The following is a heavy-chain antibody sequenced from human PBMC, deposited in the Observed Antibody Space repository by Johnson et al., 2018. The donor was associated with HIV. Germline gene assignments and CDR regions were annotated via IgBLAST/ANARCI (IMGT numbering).Heavy chain of an antibody. Sequence: QVQLVESGGGVVQPGRSLRLSCEASGFTFSSYGMHWVRQAPGKGLEWVAVIWYDGSNKYYADSVKGRFTISGDSSKNTVFLQMNSLRVEDTAVYFCARVGISDYDLAAFDIWGQGTMVTVSS. CDR1: GFTFSSYG. J-gene: IGHJ3*02. CDR2: IWYDGSNK. V-gene: IGHV3-30*19. D-gene: IGHD3-3*01. CDR3: ARVGISDYDLAAFDI.